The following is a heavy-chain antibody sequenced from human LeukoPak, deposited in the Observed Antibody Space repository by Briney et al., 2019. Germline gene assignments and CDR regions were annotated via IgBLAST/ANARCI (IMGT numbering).Heavy chain of an antibody. Sequence: GGSLRLSCAASGFTFSNAWMSWVRQAPGKGLEWVSAISGSGGSTYYADSVKGRFTISRDNSKNTLYLQMNSLRAEDTAVYYCAKAVDTAMVSGFDPWGQGTLVTVSS. J-gene: IGHJ5*02. V-gene: IGHV3-23*01. CDR1: GFTFSNAW. CDR3: AKAVDTAMVSGFDP. CDR2: ISGSGGST. D-gene: IGHD5-18*01.